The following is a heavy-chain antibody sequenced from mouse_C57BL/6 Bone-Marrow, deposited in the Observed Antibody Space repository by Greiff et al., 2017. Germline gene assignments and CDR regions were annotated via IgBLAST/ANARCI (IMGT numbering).Heavy chain of an antibody. Sequence: QVQLQQPGAELVMPGASVKLSCKASGYTFTSYWMHWVKQRPGQGLEWIGEIDPSYSYTNYNQKFKGKSTLTVDKSSSTAYMQLSSLTSEDSAVYYCARDGYDGAGFAYWGQGTLVTVSA. V-gene: IGHV1-69*01. CDR2: IDPSYSYT. D-gene: IGHD2-2*01. J-gene: IGHJ3*01. CDR3: ARDGYDGAGFAY. CDR1: GYTFTSYW.